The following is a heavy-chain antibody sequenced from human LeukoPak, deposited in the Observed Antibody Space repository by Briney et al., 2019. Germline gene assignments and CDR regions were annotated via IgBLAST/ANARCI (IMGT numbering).Heavy chain of an antibody. D-gene: IGHD3-22*01. CDR1: GGSIGSFY. Sequence: SETLSLTCTVSGGSIGSFYWSWIRQPPGRGLEWIGYIYYSGSTYYNPSLKSRVTISVDTSRNQFSLKLSSVTAADTAVYYCARGSRRYYYDSSGYYARYYFDYWGQGTLVTVSS. CDR3: ARGSRRYYYDSSGYYARYYFDY. CDR2: IYYSGST. J-gene: IGHJ4*02. V-gene: IGHV4-59*12.